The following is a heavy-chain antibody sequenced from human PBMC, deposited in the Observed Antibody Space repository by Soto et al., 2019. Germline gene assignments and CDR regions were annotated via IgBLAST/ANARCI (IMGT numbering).Heavy chain of an antibody. V-gene: IGHV4-59*01. CDR3: ARVRYDILTRYPEYYFDY. D-gene: IGHD3-9*01. J-gene: IGHJ4*02. CDR1: GGSISSYY. CDR2: IYYSGST. Sequence: PSETLSLTCTVSGGSISSYYWSWIRQPPGKGLEWIGYIYYSGSTNYNPSLKSRVTISVDTSKNQFSLKLSSVTAADTAVYYCARVRYDILTRYPEYYFDYWGPGTLVTVSS.